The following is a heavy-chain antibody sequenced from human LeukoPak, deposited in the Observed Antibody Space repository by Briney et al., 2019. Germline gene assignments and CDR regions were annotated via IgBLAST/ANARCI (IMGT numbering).Heavy chain of an antibody. CDR3: ARAGGTAGSNWYFDL. D-gene: IGHD6-13*01. CDR2: INTDGSNT. Sequence: GGSLRLSCAASGFTFSSYWMHWVRQVPGKGLVWVSQINTDGSNTNYADSVKGRFTISRDNAKNTLYLQMNSLRAEDTAVYYCARAGGTAGSNWYFDLWGRGTLVTVSS. V-gene: IGHV3-74*01. CDR1: GFTFSSYW. J-gene: IGHJ2*01.